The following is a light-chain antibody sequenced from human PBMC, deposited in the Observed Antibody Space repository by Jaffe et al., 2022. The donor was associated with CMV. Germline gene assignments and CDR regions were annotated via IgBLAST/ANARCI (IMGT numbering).Light chain of an antibody. CDR2: DVN. CDR1: SSDLGAYNY. J-gene: IGLJ2*01. CDR3: SSYAGSNILV. Sequence: QSALTQPPSASGSPGQSVTISCTGTSSDLGAYNYVSWYQQHPGKAPKLMIFDVNKRPSGVPDRFSGSKSGNTASLTVSGLRSEDEADYYCSSYAGSNILVFGGGTKLTVL. V-gene: IGLV2-8*01.